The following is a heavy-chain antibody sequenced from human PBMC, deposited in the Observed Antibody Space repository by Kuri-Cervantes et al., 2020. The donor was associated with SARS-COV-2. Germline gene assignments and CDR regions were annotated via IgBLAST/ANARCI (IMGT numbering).Heavy chain of an antibody. CDR2: ILYSGNT. CDR1: GGSIRGYY. V-gene: IGHV4-59*01. J-gene: IGHJ6*02. CDR3: ARLPAAPGYYYYYGMDV. D-gene: IGHD2-2*01. Sequence: SETLSLTCTVSGGSIRGYYWTWIRQSPGKGLEWIGDILYSGNTNYNPSLKSRVTISVNMSENQFSLRLTSLTAADTAVYYCARLPAAPGYYYYYGMDVWGQGTTVTGSS.